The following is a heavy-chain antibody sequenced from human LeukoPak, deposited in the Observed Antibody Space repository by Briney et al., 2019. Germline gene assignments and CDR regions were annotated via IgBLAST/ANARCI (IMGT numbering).Heavy chain of an antibody. D-gene: IGHD2-2*01. CDR3: ARAQDYCSSTSCPAYY. CDR2: ISSSSTI. Sequence: GGSLRLSCAASGFTFSSYSMNWVRQAPGKGLEWVSYISSSSTIYYADSVKGRFTISRDNAKNSLYLQMNSLRAEDTAVYYCARAQDYCSSTSCPAYYWGQGTLVTVSS. J-gene: IGHJ4*02. V-gene: IGHV3-48*04. CDR1: GFTFSSYS.